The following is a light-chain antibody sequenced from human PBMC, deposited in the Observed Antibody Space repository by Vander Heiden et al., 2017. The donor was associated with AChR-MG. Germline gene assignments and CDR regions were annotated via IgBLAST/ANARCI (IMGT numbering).Light chain of an antibody. Sequence: QSVLTQPPSVSGAPGQRVTISCTGSSSNIGAGYEVHWYQQLPGTDPKLLIYGNSNRPSGVPDRFSGSKSGTSASLAITGLQAEDEADYYCQSYDSSLSGLFGGGTKLTVL. J-gene: IGLJ2*01. CDR2: GNS. V-gene: IGLV1-40*01. CDR3: QSYDSSLSGL. CDR1: SSNIGAGYE.